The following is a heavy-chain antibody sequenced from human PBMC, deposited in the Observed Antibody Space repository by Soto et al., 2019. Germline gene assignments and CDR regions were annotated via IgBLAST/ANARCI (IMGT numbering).Heavy chain of an antibody. CDR1: GYTLTELS. CDR2: FDPEDGET. D-gene: IGHD4-17*01. V-gene: IGHV1-24*01. J-gene: IGHJ6*02. Sequence: ASVKVSCKVSGYTLTELSIHWVRQAPGKGLEWMGGFDPEDGETIYAQNFQGRVTMTEDTSTDTAYMELSSLRSEDTAVYYCATRATVGIYYYYGLDVWGQGTTVTVSS. CDR3: ATRATVGIYYYYGLDV.